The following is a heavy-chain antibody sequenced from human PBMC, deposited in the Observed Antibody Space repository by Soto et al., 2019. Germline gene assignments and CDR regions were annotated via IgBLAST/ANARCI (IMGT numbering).Heavy chain of an antibody. D-gene: IGHD2-15*01. Sequence: PSETLSLTCAVYGGSFSGYYWSWIRQPPGKGLEWIGEINHSGSTNYNPSLKSRVTISVDTSKNQFSLKLSSVTAADTAVYYCARSRVVVAPNQGGNWFDPWGQGTLVTVSS. CDR2: INHSGST. V-gene: IGHV4-34*01. CDR3: ARSRVVVAPNQGGNWFDP. J-gene: IGHJ5*02. CDR1: GGSFSGYY.